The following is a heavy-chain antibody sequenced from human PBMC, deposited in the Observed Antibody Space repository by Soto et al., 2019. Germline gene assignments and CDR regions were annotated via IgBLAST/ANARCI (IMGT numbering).Heavy chain of an antibody. V-gene: IGHV1-8*01. CDR2: MNPNNGNT. D-gene: IGHD7-27*01. Sequence: GASVKVSCKASGYTFSNNGINWVRQAIGQGLEWMGWMNPNNGNTGYAQKFQGRLTLTRDTSITTAYMELSSLTSEDTAVYYCSTAGDSGAWISYWGQGTLVTVSS. J-gene: IGHJ4*02. CDR3: STAGDSGAWISY. CDR1: GYTFSNNG.